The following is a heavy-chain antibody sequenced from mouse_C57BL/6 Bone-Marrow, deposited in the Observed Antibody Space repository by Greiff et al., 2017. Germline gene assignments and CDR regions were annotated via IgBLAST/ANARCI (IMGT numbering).Heavy chain of an antibody. CDR2: INPNNGGT. CDR1: GYTFTDYN. CDR3: ARRGYYGSSYGWYFDV. D-gene: IGHD1-1*01. V-gene: IGHV1-22*01. Sequence: EVQLQQSGPELVKPGASVKMSCKASGYTFTDYNMHWVKQSHGKSLEWSGYINPNNGGTSYNQKFKGKATLTVNKSSSTAYMELRSLTSEDSAVYYCARRGYYGSSYGWYFDVWGTGTTVTVSS. J-gene: IGHJ1*03.